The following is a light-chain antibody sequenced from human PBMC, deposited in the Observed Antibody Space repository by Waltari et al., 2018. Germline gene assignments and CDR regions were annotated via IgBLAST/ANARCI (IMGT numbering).Light chain of an antibody. J-gene: IGLJ1*01. CDR2: EVN. CDR1: GSDIGSYNR. CDR3: SSYTTSTTQV. Sequence: QSALTQPPSVSGSPGQSVTISCSGTGSDIGSYNRVSWYQQSPGTAPRLMIYEVNSRPSGFPDRFSGSKSGNPASLTISGLQAEDEADYYCSSYTTSTTQVFGTGTKVTVL. V-gene: IGLV2-18*02.